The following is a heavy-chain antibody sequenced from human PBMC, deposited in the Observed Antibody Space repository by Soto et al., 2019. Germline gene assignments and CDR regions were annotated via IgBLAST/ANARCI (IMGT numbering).Heavy chain of an antibody. CDR3: ARDSAQLNYFDY. V-gene: IGHV3-30-3*01. D-gene: IGHD5-18*01. CDR2: ISYDGSNK. CDR1: GFTFSSYA. J-gene: IGHJ4*02. Sequence: PGGSLRLSCAASGFTFSSYAMHWVRQAPGKGLEWVAVISYDGSNKYYADSVKGRFTISRDNSKNTLYLQMNSLRAEDTAVYYSARDSAQLNYFDYWGQGTLVTVSS.